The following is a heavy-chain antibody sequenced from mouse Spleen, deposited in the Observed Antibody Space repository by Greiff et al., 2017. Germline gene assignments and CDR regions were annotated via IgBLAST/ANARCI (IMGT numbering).Heavy chain of an antibody. D-gene: IGHD1-1*01. Sequence: DVKLVESGAGLVKPGGSLKLSCAASGFTFSDYGMHWVSQAPEKGLEWVAYISSGSSSIYYTDTVKGRSTISRDNAKNTLFLQMTSLRSEDTAMYYCAKNYYCSSYGAMGYWGQGTSVTGSS. CDR1: GFTFSDYG. J-gene: IGHJ4*01. V-gene: IGHV5-17*01. CDR3: AKNYYCSSYGAMGY. CDR2: ISSGSSSI.